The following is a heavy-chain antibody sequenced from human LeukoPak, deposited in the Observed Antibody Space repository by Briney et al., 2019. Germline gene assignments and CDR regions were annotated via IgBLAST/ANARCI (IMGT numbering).Heavy chain of an antibody. CDR2: INHSGST. Sequence: PSETLSLTCAVYGGSFSGYYWSWIRQPPGKGLEWIGEINHSGSTNYNPSLKSRVTISVDTSKNQFSLKLSSVTAADTAVYYCARGRKRDWWKARYFDYWGQGTLVTVSS. J-gene: IGHJ4*02. V-gene: IGHV4-34*01. CDR1: GGSFSGYY. CDR3: ARGRKRDWWKARYFDY. D-gene: IGHD2-8*02.